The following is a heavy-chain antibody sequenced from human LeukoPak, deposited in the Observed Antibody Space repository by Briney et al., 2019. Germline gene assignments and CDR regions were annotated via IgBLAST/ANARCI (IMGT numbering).Heavy chain of an antibody. CDR1: GYTFTGYY. V-gene: IGHV1-2*02. CDR3: ARSARAYCGGDCYPTIDY. Sequence: ASVKVSCKASGYTFTGYYMHWVRQAPGQGLEWRGWINPNSGGTNYAQKFQGRVTMTRDTSISTAYMELSRLRSDDTAVYYCARSARAYCGGDCYPTIDYWGQGTLVTVSS. J-gene: IGHJ4*02. CDR2: INPNSGGT. D-gene: IGHD2-21*02.